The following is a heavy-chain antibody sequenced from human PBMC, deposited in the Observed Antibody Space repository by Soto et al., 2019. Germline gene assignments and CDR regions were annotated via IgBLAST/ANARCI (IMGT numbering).Heavy chain of an antibody. CDR3: TTGPDSAGMDV. CDR2: IKNKADGGTT. V-gene: IGHV3-15*07. J-gene: IGHJ6*02. CDR1: GFIFKNAW. Sequence: PGGSLRLSCAASGFIFKNAWMNWVRQAPGKGLEWVGRIKNKADGGTTDYAAPVEGRCNISRDDLKDTLYLQMNSLKTEDTAVNYCTTGPDSAGMDVWGQGTTVTVSS. D-gene: IGHD2-15*01.